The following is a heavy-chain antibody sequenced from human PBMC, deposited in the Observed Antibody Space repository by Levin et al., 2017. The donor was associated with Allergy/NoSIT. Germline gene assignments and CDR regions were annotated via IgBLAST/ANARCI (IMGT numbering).Heavy chain of an antibody. Sequence: RASVKVSCKASGYTFISYGVSWVRQAPGQGLEWMGWISGYNGNTNYAQKFQGRVTMTTDTSTATAYMEVRSLTSDDTAVYYCARDSGGHGYNYDVYHYYGMDVWGQGTTVTVS. CDR2: ISGYNGNT. CDR1: GYTFISYG. J-gene: IGHJ6*02. CDR3: ARDSGGHGYNYDVYHYYGMDV. D-gene: IGHD5-24*01. V-gene: IGHV1-18*01.